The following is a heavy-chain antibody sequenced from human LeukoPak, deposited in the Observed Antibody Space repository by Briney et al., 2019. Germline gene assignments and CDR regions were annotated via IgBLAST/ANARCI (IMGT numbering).Heavy chain of an antibody. CDR1: GYSFTNYW. V-gene: IGHV5-51*01. J-gene: IGHJ6*03. Sequence: GESLKISCKGSGYSFTNYWIGWVRQMPGKGLEWMGIIYPGDSDTRYSPSFQGQVTISADKSISTACLQWSSLKASDTAIYYCARRGFGATIGYYYMDVWGKGTTVTVSS. CDR3: ARRGFGATIGYYYMDV. D-gene: IGHD1-26*01. CDR2: IYPGDSDT.